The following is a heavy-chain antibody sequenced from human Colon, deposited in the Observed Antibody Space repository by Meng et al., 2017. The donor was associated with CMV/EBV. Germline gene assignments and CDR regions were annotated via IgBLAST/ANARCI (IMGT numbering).Heavy chain of an antibody. J-gene: IGHJ3*02. D-gene: IGHD4-17*01. CDR3: TRETILPTGRDALDI. CDR1: GFTFSDHF. Sequence: GGSLRLSCAASGFTFSDHFMNWIRQAPGKGLEWISYISSSGTTIYYADPVKGRFTISRDNAKNSLYLQMSSLTAEDTAVYYCTRETILPTGRDALDIWGQGTMVTVSS. V-gene: IGHV3-11*04. CDR2: ISSSGTTI.